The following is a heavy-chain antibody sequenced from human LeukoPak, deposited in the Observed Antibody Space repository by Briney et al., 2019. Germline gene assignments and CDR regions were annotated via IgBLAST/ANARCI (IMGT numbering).Heavy chain of an antibody. CDR2: ISSSGSTI. Sequence: GGSLRLSCAASGFTFSSYEVNWVRQAPGKGLERVSYISSSGSTIYYADSVMCRFTISRDNAKNSLYLQMNSLRAEDTAVYYCAELGITIIGGVWGKGTTVTISS. CDR1: GFTFSSYE. V-gene: IGHV3-48*03. J-gene: IGHJ6*04. CDR3: AELGITIIGGV. D-gene: IGHD3-10*02.